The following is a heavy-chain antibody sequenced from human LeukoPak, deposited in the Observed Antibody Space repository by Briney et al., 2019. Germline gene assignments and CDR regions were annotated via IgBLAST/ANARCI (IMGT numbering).Heavy chain of an antibody. D-gene: IGHD4-23*01. V-gene: IGHV3-33*01. CDR2: IWYDGSNK. Sequence: PGGSLRLSCAASGFTFSSYGMHWVRQAPGKGLEWVAVIWYDGSNKYYADSVKGRFTISRDNSKNTLYLQMNSLRAEDTAVYYCAREGRDYGGNWFDPWGQGTLVTVSS. CDR1: GFTFSSYG. CDR3: AREGRDYGGNWFDP. J-gene: IGHJ5*02.